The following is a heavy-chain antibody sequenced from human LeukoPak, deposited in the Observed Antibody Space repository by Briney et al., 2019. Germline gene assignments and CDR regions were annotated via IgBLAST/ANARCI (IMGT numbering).Heavy chain of an antibody. CDR3: ARGSGSYPFDY. CDR1: GFTFDDYG. V-gene: IGHV3-20*01. Sequence: LPGGSLRLSCAASGFTFDDYGMSWVRQAPGKGLEWVPGINWNGGSTGYADSVKGRFTISRDNAKNSLYLQMNSLRAEDTALYHCARGSGSYPFDYWGQGTLVTVSS. J-gene: IGHJ4*02. D-gene: IGHD1-26*01. CDR2: INWNGGST.